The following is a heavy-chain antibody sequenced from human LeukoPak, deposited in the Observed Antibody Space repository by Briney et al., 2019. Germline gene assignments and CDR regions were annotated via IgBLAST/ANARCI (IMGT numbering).Heavy chain of an antibody. CDR1: GGSISSYY. V-gene: IGHV4-59*01. CDR2: IYYSGST. CDR3: ARDSRSGLDY. Sequence: PSETLSLTCTVSGGSISSYYWSWIRQPPGKGLEWIGYIYYSGSTNYNPSLKSRVTISVDTSKNQFSLKLSSVTAADTAVYYCARDSRSGLDYWGQGTLVTVSS. J-gene: IGHJ4*02. D-gene: IGHD3-3*01.